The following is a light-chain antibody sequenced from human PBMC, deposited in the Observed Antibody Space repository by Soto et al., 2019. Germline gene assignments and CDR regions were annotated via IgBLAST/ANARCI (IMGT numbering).Light chain of an antibody. CDR1: QGIRNY. Sequence: DIQLTQSPSFLSASVGDRVTITCRASQGIRNYLAWYQQKPGKAPNLLICAASTLQSGVPSRFSGSGSGTEFTLTISSLQPEDLGTYYCQQVNSYPHTFGQGTKLEIK. V-gene: IGKV1-9*01. CDR2: AAS. J-gene: IGKJ2*01. CDR3: QQVNSYPHT.